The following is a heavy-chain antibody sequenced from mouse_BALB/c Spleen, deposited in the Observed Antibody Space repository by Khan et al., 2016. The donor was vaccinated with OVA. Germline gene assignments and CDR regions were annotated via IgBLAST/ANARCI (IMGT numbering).Heavy chain of an antibody. CDR3: ARSGYGSFAY. D-gene: IGHD1-1*01. CDR1: GYTFTDYN. Sequence: VQLQQPGPVLVKPGASVKISCKASGYTFTDYNMDWVKRSHGKSLEWVGYIFPTSGGSGYNQKFKTKATLTVDSSSNTAYMELRSLTSDDSAVYYCARSGYGSFAYWGQGTLVTVSA. J-gene: IGHJ3*01. V-gene: IGHV1S29*02. CDR2: IFPTSGGS.